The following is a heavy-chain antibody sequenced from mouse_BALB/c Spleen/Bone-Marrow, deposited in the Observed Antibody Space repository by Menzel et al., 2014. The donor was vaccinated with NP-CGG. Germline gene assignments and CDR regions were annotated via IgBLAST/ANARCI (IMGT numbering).Heavy chain of an antibody. V-gene: IGHV4-1*02. CDR2: INPDSSTI. J-gene: IGHJ3*01. D-gene: IGHD1-2*01. CDR1: GFDFSRYW. CDR3: AKNYYYGYVAY. Sequence: EVMLVESGGGLVQPGGSLILSCAASGFDFSRYWMTWVRQAPGKGLEWIGEINPDSSTINYTPSLKDKFIISRDNAKNPLYLQMTKVRSEDTALYYCAKNYYYGYVAYWGQGTLVTVSA.